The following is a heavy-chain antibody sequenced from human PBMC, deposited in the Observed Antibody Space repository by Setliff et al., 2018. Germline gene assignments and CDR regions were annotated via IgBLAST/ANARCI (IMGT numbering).Heavy chain of an antibody. CDR2: INAGNGNT. Sequence: ASVKVSCQASGYSFAKYALHWVRQAPGQRLEWMGWINAGNGNTKCSQNFQGRVTITRDTSASTAYVELSSLRSEDTAVYYCVREGVDTRSSTDYRYYMDVWGKGTTVTVSS. V-gene: IGHV1-3*01. D-gene: IGHD5-18*01. CDR3: VREGVDTRSSTDYRYYMDV. CDR1: GYSFAKYA. J-gene: IGHJ6*03.